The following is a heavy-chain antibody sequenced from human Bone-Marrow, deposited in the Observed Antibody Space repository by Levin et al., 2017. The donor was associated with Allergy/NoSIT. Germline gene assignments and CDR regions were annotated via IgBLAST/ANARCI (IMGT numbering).Heavy chain of an antibody. CDR1: GLAFSNVW. CDR2: IKQQSDGGTT. CDR3: TSTLGY. V-gene: IGHV3-15*05. Sequence: AGGSLRLSCAASGLAFSNVWMTWVRQSPGKGLEWVGRIKQQSDGGTTEYAAPVKGRFTISRDDSKNMLFLQLNSLKTEDTAIYYCTSTLGYWGQGTLVTVSS. J-gene: IGHJ4*02.